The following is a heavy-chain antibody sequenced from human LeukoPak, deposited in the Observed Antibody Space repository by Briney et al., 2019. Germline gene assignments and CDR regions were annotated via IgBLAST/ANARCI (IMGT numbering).Heavy chain of an antibody. CDR2: IWYDGSNK. Sequence: GGSLRLSYAASGFTFSSYGMHWVRQAPGKGLEWVAVIWYDGSNKYYADSVKGRFTISRDNSKNTLYLQMNSLRAEDTAVYYCARDMGYYDSSGYALDYWGQGTLVTVSS. D-gene: IGHD3-22*01. V-gene: IGHV3-33*01. CDR3: ARDMGYYDSSGYALDY. CDR1: GFTFSSYG. J-gene: IGHJ4*02.